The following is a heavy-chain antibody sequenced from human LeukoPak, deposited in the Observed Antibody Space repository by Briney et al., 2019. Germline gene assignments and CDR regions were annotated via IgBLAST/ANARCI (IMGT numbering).Heavy chain of an antibody. D-gene: IGHD6-19*01. V-gene: IGHV3-9*01. Sequence: GGSLRLSCAASGFTFDDYAMHWVRQAPGKGLEWVSGISWNSGSIGYADSVKGRFTISRDNAKNSLYLQMNSLRAEDTAVYYCARVSGWYPDYWGQGTLVTVSS. J-gene: IGHJ4*02. CDR3: ARVSGWYPDY. CDR1: GFTFDDYA. CDR2: ISWNSGSI.